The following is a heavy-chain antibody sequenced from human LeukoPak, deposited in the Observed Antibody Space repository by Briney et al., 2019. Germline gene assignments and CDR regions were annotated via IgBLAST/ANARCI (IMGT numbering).Heavy chain of an antibody. V-gene: IGHV3-53*01. CDR3: ARALRGVGAENRGDY. D-gene: IGHD1-26*01. CDR1: GFTVSSNY. Sequence: GGSVRHSCSASGFTVSSNYMICVPPAPGKGLVWGSIIYSGGSTYYADSVKCRFTISRDNSKNTLYLQMNSLRAEAAAVYYCARALRGVGAENRGDYWGQGTIVTVSS. CDR2: IYSGGST. J-gene: IGHJ4*02.